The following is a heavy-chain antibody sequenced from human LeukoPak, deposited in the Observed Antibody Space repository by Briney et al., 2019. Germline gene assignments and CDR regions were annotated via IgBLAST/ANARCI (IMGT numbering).Heavy chain of an antibody. V-gene: IGHV3-21*05. J-gene: IGHJ4*02. CDR1: GFTFSSYS. D-gene: IGHD2-8*02. CDR2: ISSSSSYI. Sequence: PGGSLRLSCAASGFTFSSYSMNWVRQAPGKGLEWVSYISSSSSYIYYADSVKGRFTISRDNAKNSLYLQMNSLRAEDTAVYYCARVAVVYRNFDYWGQGTLVTVSS. CDR3: ARVAVVYRNFDY.